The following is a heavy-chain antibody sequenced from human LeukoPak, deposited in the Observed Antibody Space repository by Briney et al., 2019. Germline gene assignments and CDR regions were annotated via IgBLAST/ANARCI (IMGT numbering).Heavy chain of an antibody. Sequence: TSETLSLTCTVSGGSISSGDYYWSWIRQPPGKGLEWIAYMYYSGSTYYNPSLKSRVTMSADTSKNQLSLKLSSVTAADTAVYYCARPYYYDSRIDPWGQGILVTVSS. CDR2: MYYSGST. J-gene: IGHJ5*02. CDR3: ARPYYYDSRIDP. CDR1: GGSISSGDYY. V-gene: IGHV4-30-4*01. D-gene: IGHD3-22*01.